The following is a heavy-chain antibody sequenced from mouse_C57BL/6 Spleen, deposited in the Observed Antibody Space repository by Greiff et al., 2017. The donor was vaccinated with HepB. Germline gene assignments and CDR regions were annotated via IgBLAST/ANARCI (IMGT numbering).Heavy chain of an antibody. Sequence: QVQLQQPGAELVKPGASVKMSCKASGYTFTSYWITWVKQRPGQGLEWIGDIYPGSGSTNYNEKFKSKATLTVDTSSSTAYMQLSSLTSEDSAVYDCARSTTVVPSAMDYWGQGTSVTVSS. J-gene: IGHJ4*01. CDR2: IYPGSGST. D-gene: IGHD1-1*01. CDR1: GYTFTSYW. V-gene: IGHV1-55*01. CDR3: ARSTTVVPSAMDY.